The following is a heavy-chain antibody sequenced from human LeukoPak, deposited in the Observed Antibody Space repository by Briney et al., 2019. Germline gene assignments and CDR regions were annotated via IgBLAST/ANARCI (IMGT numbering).Heavy chain of an antibody. D-gene: IGHD1-26*01. CDR1: GFTFSNAW. J-gene: IGHJ4*02. V-gene: IGHV3-15*01. Sequence: GGSLRLSCAASGFTFSNAWMSWVRQAPGKGLEWVGRIKSKTDGGTTDYAAPVKGRFTISRDDSKNTLCLQMNSLKTEDTAVYYCTTDYIVGAILFDYWGQGTLVTVSS. CDR2: IKSKTDGGTT. CDR3: TTDYIVGAILFDY.